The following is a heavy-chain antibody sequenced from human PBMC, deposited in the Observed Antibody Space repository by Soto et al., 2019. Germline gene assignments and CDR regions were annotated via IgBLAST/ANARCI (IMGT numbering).Heavy chain of an antibody. J-gene: IGHJ1*01. D-gene: IGHD2-15*01. CDR3: ARDAGYGSGDTCKVAGF. V-gene: IGHV3-11*04. CDR1: GFTFSDYY. CDR2: ISSSGSTI. Sequence: PGGSLRLSCAASGFTFSDYYMSWIRQAPGKGLEWVLYISSSGSTIYYADSVKGRFTISRDNAKNSLYLQMNSLRAEDTAGYYCARDAGYGSGDTCKVAGFWGKGTLVPVSS.